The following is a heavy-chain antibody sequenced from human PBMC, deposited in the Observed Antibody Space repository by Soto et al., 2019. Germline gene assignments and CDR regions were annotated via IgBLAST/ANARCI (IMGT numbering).Heavy chain of an antibody. CDR3: VRGDPYNHYYRRMDV. J-gene: IGHJ6*02. CDR2: ISGSGFNT. V-gene: IGHV3-23*01. D-gene: IGHD1-20*01. CDR1: GFTFSSYA. Sequence: EVQLLESGGGLVQPGGSLRLSCAASGFTFSSYAMTWVRQAPGKGLEWVSGISGSGFNTYSADSAKGRFTISRDNSDNTLYLQMHSLRAEDTAIDYCVRGDPYNHYYRRMDVCGQVSTVTVAS.